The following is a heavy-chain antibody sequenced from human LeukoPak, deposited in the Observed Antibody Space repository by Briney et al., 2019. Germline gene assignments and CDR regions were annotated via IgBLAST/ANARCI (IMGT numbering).Heavy chain of an antibody. CDR2: IYYSGST. Sequence: PSETLSLTCTVSGGSISSSSYYWGWIRQPPGKGLEWIGYIYYSGSTYYNPSLKSRVTMSVDTSKNQFSLKLTSVTAADTAVYYCARHDAYYYDSSGYFSYWGQGTLVTVSS. V-gene: IGHV4-39*01. CDR3: ARHDAYYYDSSGYFSY. CDR1: GGSISSSSYY. D-gene: IGHD3-22*01. J-gene: IGHJ4*02.